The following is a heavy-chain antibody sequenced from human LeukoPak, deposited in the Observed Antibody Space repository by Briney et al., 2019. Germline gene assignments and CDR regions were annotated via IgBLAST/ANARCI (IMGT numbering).Heavy chain of an antibody. Sequence: GGSLRLSCAASGFTFSSYAMSWVLQAPGKGLEWVSAISGSGGSTYYADSVKGRFTISRDNSKNTLYLQMNSLRAEDTAVYYCAKGSNDYGDYGLWGQGTLVTVSS. V-gene: IGHV3-23*01. J-gene: IGHJ4*02. CDR1: GFTFSSYA. CDR2: ISGSGGST. CDR3: AKGSNDYGDYGL. D-gene: IGHD4-17*01.